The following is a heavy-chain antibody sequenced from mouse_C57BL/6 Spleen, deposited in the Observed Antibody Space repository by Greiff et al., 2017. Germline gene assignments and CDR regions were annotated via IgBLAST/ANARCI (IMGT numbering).Heavy chain of an antibody. J-gene: IGHJ2*01. CDR2: ISYDGSN. V-gene: IGHV3-6*01. CDR1: GYSITSGYY. D-gene: IGHD2-4*01. CDR3: ARFYYDYDDYFDY. Sequence: DVKLQESGPGLVKPSQSLSLTCSVTGYSITSGYYWNWIRQFPGNKLEWMGYISYDGSNNYNPSLKNRISITRDTSKNQFFLKLNSVTTEDTATYYCARFYYDYDDYFDYWGQGTTLTVSS.